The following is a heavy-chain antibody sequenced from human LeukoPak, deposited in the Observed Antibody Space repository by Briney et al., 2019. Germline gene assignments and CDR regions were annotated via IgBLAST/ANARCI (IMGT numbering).Heavy chain of an antibody. CDR2: IYYSGST. CDR1: GGSISSYY. V-gene: IGHV4-59*01. D-gene: IGHD2-21*01. Sequence: PSETLSLTCTVSGGSISSYYWSWIRQPPGKGLEWIGYIYYSGSTNYNPSLKSRVTISVDTSKNQFSLKLSSVTAADTAVYYCVRSPLNGDYIDHWGQGTLVTVSS. CDR3: VRSPLNGDYIDH. J-gene: IGHJ5*02.